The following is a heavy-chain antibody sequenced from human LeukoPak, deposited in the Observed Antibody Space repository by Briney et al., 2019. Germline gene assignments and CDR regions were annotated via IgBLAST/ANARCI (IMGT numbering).Heavy chain of an antibody. J-gene: IGHJ5*02. CDR2: IIPIFGTA. D-gene: IGHD2-2*01. CDR3: ARDPLIVVVPAARQFDP. CDR1: GGTFSSYA. V-gene: IGHV1-69*13. Sequence: WASVKVSCKASGGTFSSYAISWVRQAPGQGLEWMGGIIPIFGTANYAQKFQGRVRITADESTSTAYMELSSLRSEDTAVYYCARDPLIVVVPAARQFDPWGQGTLVTVSS.